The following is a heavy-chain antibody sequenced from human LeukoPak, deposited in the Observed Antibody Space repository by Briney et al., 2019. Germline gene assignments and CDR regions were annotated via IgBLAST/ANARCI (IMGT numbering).Heavy chain of an antibody. Sequence: SETLSLTCTVSGGSISSSSYYWGWIRQPPGKGLEWIGSIYYSGSTYYNPSLKSRVTISVDTSKNQFSLKLSSVTAADTAVYYCARTCSIAVASGPYYFDYWGQGTLVTVSS. CDR1: GGSISSSSYY. D-gene: IGHD6-19*01. V-gene: IGHV4-39*01. J-gene: IGHJ4*02. CDR2: IYYSGST. CDR3: ARTCSIAVASGPYYFDY.